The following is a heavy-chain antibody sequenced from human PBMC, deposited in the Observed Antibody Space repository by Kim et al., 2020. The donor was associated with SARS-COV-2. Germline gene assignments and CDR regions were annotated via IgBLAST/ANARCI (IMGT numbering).Heavy chain of an antibody. D-gene: IGHD6-13*01. Sequence: GGSLRLSCAASGFRFRIFSMHWVRQAPGKGLDWVALICSSGTNTHYADSVKGRFTISRDNAKNTLYLQMDSLRVEDTAVYFCVCRGFIEAPDGWGQGTMVSVS. CDR2: ICSSGTNT. J-gene: IGHJ3*01. V-gene: IGHV3-21*01. CDR1: GFRFRIFS. CDR3: VCRGFIEAPDG.